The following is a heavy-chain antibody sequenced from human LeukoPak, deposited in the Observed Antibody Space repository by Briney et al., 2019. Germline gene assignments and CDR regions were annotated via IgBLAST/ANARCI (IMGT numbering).Heavy chain of an antibody. CDR1: GFTFSSYA. CDR3: AKGNGYSYGRYYFDY. D-gene: IGHD5-18*01. J-gene: IGHJ4*02. CDR2: ITASGGNT. Sequence: GGSLRLSCAASGFTFSSYAMGWVRQAPGKGLEWVSAITASGGNTYYADSVKGRFTISRDNSKNTLYLHVNSLRAEDTAVYYCAKGNGYSYGRYYFDYWGQGALVTVSS. V-gene: IGHV3-23*01.